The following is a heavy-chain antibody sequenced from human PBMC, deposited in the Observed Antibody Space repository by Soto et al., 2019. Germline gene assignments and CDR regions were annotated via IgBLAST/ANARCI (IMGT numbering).Heavy chain of an antibody. CDR2: IFSGGST. J-gene: IGHJ4*02. CDR1: EFIVSDNY. Sequence: EVQLVESGGGLVLPGGSLRLACAASEFIVSDNYMNWVRQAPGKGLEWVAVIFSGGSTNYADSVKGRFTISRLKSENTLYLQMSSLRPEDTAVYFCKSRDYWGRGTLVTVSS. CDR3: KSRDY. V-gene: IGHV3-53*04.